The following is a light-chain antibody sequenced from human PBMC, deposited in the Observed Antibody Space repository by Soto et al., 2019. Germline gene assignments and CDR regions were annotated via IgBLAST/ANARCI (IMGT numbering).Light chain of an antibody. J-gene: IGLJ2*01. V-gene: IGLV2-18*02. CDR1: SSDVGSYNR. CDR3: SSYAGSDNFVL. CDR2: EVS. Sequence: QSALTQPPSVSGSPGQSVTISCTGTSSDVGSYNRVSWYQQPPGTAPKLMIYEVSNRPSGVPDRFSGSKSGNTASLTISGLQAEDEADYYCSSYAGSDNFVLFGGGTKLTVL.